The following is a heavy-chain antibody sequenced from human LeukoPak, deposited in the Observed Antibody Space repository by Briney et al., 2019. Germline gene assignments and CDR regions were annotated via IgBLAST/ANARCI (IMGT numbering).Heavy chain of an antibody. CDR2: ISYDGSNK. V-gene: IGHV3-30*18. CDR3: AKDYYVWGSYRYRRLGAFDI. Sequence: GGSLRLSWAASGFTFSSYGMHWVRQAPGKGLEWVAVISYDGSNKYYADSVKGRFTISRDNSKNTLYLQMNSLRAEDTAVYYCAKDYYVWGSYRYRRLGAFDIWGQGTMVTVSS. J-gene: IGHJ3*02. D-gene: IGHD3-16*02. CDR1: GFTFSSYG.